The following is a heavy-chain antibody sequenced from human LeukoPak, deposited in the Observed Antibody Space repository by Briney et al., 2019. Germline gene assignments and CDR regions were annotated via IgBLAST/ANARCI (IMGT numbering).Heavy chain of an antibody. Sequence: SETLSLTCAVYGVSFSGYYWSWIRQPPGKGLEWIGEINHSGSTNYNPSLKSRVTMSVDTSKNQFSLKLSSVTAADTAVYYCARENPGYGGNSNWGQGTLVTVSS. V-gene: IGHV4-34*01. J-gene: IGHJ4*02. CDR2: INHSGST. D-gene: IGHD4-23*01. CDR3: ARENPGYGGNSN. CDR1: GVSFSGYY.